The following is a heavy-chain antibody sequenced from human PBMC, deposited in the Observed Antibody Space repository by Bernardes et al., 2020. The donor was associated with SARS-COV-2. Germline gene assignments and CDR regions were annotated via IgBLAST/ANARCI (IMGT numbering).Heavy chain of an antibody. D-gene: IGHD4-4*01. CDR1: GVSFSGYY. Sequence: SETLSLTCAAYGVSFSGYYLGWIRQPPGKGLEWIGEINQSGSTNYNPSLKSRVTISVDTSKNQFSLKLSSVTAADTAVYYCSRGHTVTTFVYYYYGMDVWGQGTTVTVSS. J-gene: IGHJ6*02. V-gene: IGHV4-34*01. CDR3: SRGHTVTTFVYYYYGMDV. CDR2: INQSGST.